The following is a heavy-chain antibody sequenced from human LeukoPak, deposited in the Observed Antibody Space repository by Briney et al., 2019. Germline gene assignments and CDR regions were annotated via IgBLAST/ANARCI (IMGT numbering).Heavy chain of an antibody. CDR3: ARNFHGDPVTYYLDY. CDR1: GVSISSAGYF. V-gene: IGHV4-31*03. D-gene: IGHD2-21*02. J-gene: IGHJ4*01. CDR2: IHHSGST. Sequence: SETLSLTCTVSGVSISSAGYFWTWIRQHPGKGLEWIRYIHHSGSTSYNPSLKSRLTISADTSKNQFSLKPNSVTAADTAVYYCARNFHGDPVTYYLDYWGHGTLVTVSS.